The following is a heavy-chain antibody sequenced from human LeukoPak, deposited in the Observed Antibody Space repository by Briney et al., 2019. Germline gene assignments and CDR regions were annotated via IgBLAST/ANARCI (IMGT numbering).Heavy chain of an antibody. CDR3: AKGVFGVNRAFDY. CDR2: ISESGRGT. CDR1: GFTFNTCA. Sequence: SGGSLRLSCEASGFTFNTCAMSWVRPAPGKGLEWVSAISESGRGTYSAASVKGRFTISRVNSNNTLYMQMNSLRVDDTALYYCAKGVFGVNRAFDYWGQGTLVTVSS. V-gene: IGHV3-23*01. D-gene: IGHD3-3*01. J-gene: IGHJ4*02.